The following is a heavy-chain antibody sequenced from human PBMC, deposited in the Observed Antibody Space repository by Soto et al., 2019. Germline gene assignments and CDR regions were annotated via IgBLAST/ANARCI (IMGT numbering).Heavy chain of an antibody. Sequence: QITLKESGPTLLRPTQTLTLTCAFSGFSLSTSGVGVGWIRQPPGKALEWLAVIYWDDSKHYSPSLRSRLTITKDTSKNHVVLTMPNMDPMDTGTYYCAHKGPEAWPLDYWGQGTLVTVSS. J-gene: IGHJ4*02. CDR2: IYWDDSK. CDR3: AHKGPEAWPLDY. CDR1: GFSLSTSGVG. V-gene: IGHV2-5*02.